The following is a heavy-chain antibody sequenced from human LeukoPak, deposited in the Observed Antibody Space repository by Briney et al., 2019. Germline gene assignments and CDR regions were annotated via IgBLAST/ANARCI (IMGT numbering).Heavy chain of an antibody. CDR1: GGSITSYY. CDR2: IYYSGST. V-gene: IGHV4-59*01. Sequence: SETLSLTCTVSGGSITSYYWSWIRQPPGKGLEWIGSIYYSGSTNYKPSLKSRVTISVDTSKNQFSLKLSSVTAADTALYYCARETGYRYDYWGQGTLVTVSS. J-gene: IGHJ4*02. CDR3: ARETGYRYDY. D-gene: IGHD1-14*01.